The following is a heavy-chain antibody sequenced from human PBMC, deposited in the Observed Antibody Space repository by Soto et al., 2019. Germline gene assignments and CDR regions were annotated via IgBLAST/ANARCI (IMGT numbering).Heavy chain of an antibody. Sequence: QVQLVQSEAEVKKPGASLKVSCRASGYNFANYGISWVRQAPGQGLEWMGWISAHTGDTKYAQKVQGRVTMTEDTSTSTAYIEMWSLRSDDTAVYYCARDAAYNDLWGGVMELYSYNMDVWGQGTTVTV. CDR1: GYNFANYG. D-gene: IGHD3-3*01. J-gene: IGHJ6*02. CDR2: ISAHTGDT. CDR3: ARDAAYNDLWGGVMELYSYNMDV. V-gene: IGHV1-18*01.